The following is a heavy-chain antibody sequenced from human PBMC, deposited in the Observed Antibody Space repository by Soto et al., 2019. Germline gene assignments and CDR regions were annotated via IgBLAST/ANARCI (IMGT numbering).Heavy chain of an antibody. CDR1: GGSISSYY. D-gene: IGHD3-10*01. CDR2: IYYSGST. CDR3: ARTSGIGELFPAYFDY. J-gene: IGHJ4*02. V-gene: IGHV4-59*01. Sequence: SETLSLTCTVSGGSISSYYWSWIRQPPGKGLEWIGYIYYSGSTNYNSSLKSRVTISVDTSKNQFSLKLSSVTAADTAVYYCARTSGIGELFPAYFDYWGQGTLVTVSS.